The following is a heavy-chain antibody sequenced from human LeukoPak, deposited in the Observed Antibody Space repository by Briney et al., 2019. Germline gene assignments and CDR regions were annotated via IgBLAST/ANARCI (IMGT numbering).Heavy chain of an antibody. CDR1: GGSITDYY. Sequence: PSETLSLTCTVSGGSITDYYWNWIRQPPGKGLEWIGDISHIGSTNYNPSLKSRLTISVDRSKNQFYLKLTSVTAADTAIYYCARDRLSANAFDMWGQGTVVTVSS. V-gene: IGHV4-59*01. CDR2: ISHIGST. J-gene: IGHJ3*02. D-gene: IGHD2-21*02. CDR3: ARDRLSANAFDM.